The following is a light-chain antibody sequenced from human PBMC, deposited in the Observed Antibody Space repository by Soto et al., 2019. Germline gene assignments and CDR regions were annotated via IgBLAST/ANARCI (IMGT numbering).Light chain of an antibody. J-gene: IGLJ1*01. V-gene: IGLV2-14*01. CDR3: SSYTSSSTV. CDR1: SSDVGGYNY. CDR2: DVS. Sequence: QSALTQPASVSGSPGQSITISCTGTSSDVGGYNYVSWYQQHPGKAPKLMIYDVSNRPSGVSNRFSGSKSGNTASLTISGLQAEDEADSYCSSYTSSSTVFGTGTKLNVL.